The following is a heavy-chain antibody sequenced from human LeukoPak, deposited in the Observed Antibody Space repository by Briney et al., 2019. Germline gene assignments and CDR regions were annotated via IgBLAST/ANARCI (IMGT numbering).Heavy chain of an antibody. CDR1: GGSISSYY. J-gene: IGHJ4*02. Sequence: PSETLSLTCTVSGGSISSYYWSWIRQPPGKGLEWIGYIYYSGSTNYNPSLKSRVTISVDTSKNQFSLKLSSVTAADTAVYYCARVKYERYFDYWGQGTLVTVSS. V-gene: IGHV4-59*01. CDR2: IYYSGST. D-gene: IGHD1-1*01. CDR3: ARVKYERYFDY.